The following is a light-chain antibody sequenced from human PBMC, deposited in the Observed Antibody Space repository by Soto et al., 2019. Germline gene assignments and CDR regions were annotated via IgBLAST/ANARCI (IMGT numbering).Light chain of an antibody. CDR2: TAS. J-gene: IGKJ1*01. CDR1: QSINNY. CDR3: QQTYSNSWT. V-gene: IGKV1-39*01. Sequence: DIQMTQSPSSLSASVGDRVTITCRASQSINNYLNWYQQKPGEVPKLLIFTASTLQSGVPSRFSGSGSGTDFTLAISNLQPEDFATYYCQQTYSNSWTFGQGTKVEIK.